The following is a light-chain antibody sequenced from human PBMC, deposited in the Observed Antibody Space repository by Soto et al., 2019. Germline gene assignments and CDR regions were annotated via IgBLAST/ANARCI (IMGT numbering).Light chain of an antibody. CDR1: SSNIGAGYD. CDR2: GNT. CDR3: QSYDRSLGGYV. V-gene: IGLV1-40*01. J-gene: IGLJ1*01. Sequence: QSVLAQPPSVSGAPGQRVTISCTGTSSNIGAGYDVHWYQHLPGTAPKLLIYGNTIRPSGVPDRFSGSKSGTSASLAITGLQAEDEADYYCQSYDRSLGGYVFGTGTKVTVL.